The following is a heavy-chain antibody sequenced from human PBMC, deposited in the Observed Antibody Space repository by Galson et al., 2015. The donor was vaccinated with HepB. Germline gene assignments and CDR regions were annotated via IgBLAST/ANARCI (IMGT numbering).Heavy chain of an antibody. D-gene: IGHD3-3*01. CDR2: INPSGGST. CDR3: ARDPLYYDFWSGPDYYYYYMDV. CDR1: GYTFTSYY. Sequence: SVKVSCKASGYTFTSYYMHWVRQAPGQGLEWMGIINPSGGSTSYAQKFQGRVTMTRDTSTSTVYMELSSLRSEDTAVYYCARDPLYYDFWSGPDYYYYYMDVWGKGTTVTVSS. J-gene: IGHJ6*03. V-gene: IGHV1-46*01.